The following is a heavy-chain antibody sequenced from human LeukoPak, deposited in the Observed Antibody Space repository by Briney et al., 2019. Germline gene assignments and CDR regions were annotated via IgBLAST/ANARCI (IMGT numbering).Heavy chain of an antibody. J-gene: IGHJ2*01. Sequence: PSETLSLTCTVSGGSMSSYYWSWIRQPPGRRLEWIGYTSYSGSTDYNPSLRSRVTMSVDTSKNQLSLKLSSVTAADTAVYYCGRRTSYDTLTGYTHWYFDLWGCGTLVTVSS. D-gene: IGHD3-9*01. V-gene: IGHV4-59*01. CDR1: GGSMSSYY. CDR3: GRRTSYDTLTGYTHWYFDL. CDR2: TSYSGST.